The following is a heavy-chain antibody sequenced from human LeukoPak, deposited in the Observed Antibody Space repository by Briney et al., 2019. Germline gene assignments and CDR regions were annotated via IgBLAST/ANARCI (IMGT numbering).Heavy chain of an antibody. CDR3: ARVPYYYYYYYYYMDV. CDR2: INSDGSST. J-gene: IGHJ6*03. CDR1: GFTFSSYW. V-gene: IGHV3-74*01. D-gene: IGHD1-26*01. Sequence: HPGGSLRLSCAASGFTFSSYWMHWVRQAPGKGLVWVSRINSDGSSTSYADSVKGRFTISRDNAKNSLYLQMNSLRAEDTAVYYCARVPYYYYYYYYYMDVWGKGTTVTVSS.